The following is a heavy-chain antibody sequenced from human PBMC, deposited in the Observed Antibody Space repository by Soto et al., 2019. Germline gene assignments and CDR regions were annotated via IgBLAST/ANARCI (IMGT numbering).Heavy chain of an antibody. CDR3: AKDNRDGYNFYYYGMDV. V-gene: IGHV3-43*01. D-gene: IGHD5-12*01. CDR1: GFTFDDYT. CDR2: ISWDGGST. Sequence: GGSLRLSCAASGFTFDDYTMHWVRQAPGKGLEWVSLISWDGGSTYYADSVKGRFTISRDNSKNSLYLQMNSLRTEDTALYYCAKDNRDGYNFYYYGMDVWGQGTTVTVSS. J-gene: IGHJ6*02.